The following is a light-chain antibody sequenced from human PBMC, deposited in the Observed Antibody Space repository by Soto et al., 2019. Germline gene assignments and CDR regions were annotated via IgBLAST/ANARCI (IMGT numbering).Light chain of an antibody. J-gene: IGKJ1*01. CDR2: AAS. CDR3: LQDYGDSWT. CDR1: RDVGSD. Sequence: QMTQSPSSLSASVGEKIIITCRASRDVGSDVSWYQQKPGQAPKLLIYAASNLYTGVPSRFSGSRSGTEFTLTISSLQPEDFASCYYLQDYGDSWTFGQGTKVEIE. V-gene: IGKV1-6*01.